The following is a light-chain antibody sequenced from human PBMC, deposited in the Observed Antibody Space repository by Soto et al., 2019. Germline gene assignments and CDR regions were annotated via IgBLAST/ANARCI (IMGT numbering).Light chain of an antibody. CDR2: VNR. V-gene: IGLV1-40*01. CDR3: QSYDRSLAV. J-gene: IGLJ2*01. CDR1: SSNIGSHYD. Sequence: QLVLTQPPSVSGAPGQRVTISCTGSSSNIGSHYDVNWYQQLPGRAPKLLIFVNRNRPSGVPDRFSASKSGTSASLVITGLQAEDEADYYCQSYDRSLAVFGGGTKVTVL.